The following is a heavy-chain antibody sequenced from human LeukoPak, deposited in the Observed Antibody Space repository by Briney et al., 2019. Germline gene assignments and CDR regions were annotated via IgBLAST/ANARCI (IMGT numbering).Heavy chain of an antibody. Sequence: ASVKVSCKASGYTFTSYYIHWVRQAPGQGLEWMGIINPSFGSTTYAQKFQGRVTLTRDTSTSTVYMELSSLRSEDTAIYYCARGYMYGGYWGQGTLVTVSS. D-gene: IGHD5-18*01. CDR2: INPSFGST. CDR1: GYTFTSYY. V-gene: IGHV1-46*01. CDR3: ARGYMYGGY. J-gene: IGHJ4*02.